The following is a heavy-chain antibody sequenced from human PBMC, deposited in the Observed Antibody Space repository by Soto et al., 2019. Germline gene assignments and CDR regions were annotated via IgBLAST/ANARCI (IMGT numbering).Heavy chain of an antibody. CDR2: INHSGST. J-gene: IGHJ4*02. Sequence: SETLSLTCAVYCGPFSGYSWSWIRQPPGKGLEWIGEINHSGSTNYNPSLKSRVTMSVDTSKNQFSLKLSSVTAADTAVYYCARTSRFDCWGQGTLVTVS. CDR1: CGPFSGYS. CDR3: ARTSRFDC. D-gene: IGHD6-6*01. V-gene: IGHV4-34*01.